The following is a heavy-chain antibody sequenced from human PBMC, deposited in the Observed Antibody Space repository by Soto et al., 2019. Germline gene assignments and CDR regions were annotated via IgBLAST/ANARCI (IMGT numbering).Heavy chain of an antibody. J-gene: IGHJ5*02. Sequence: ASVKVSCKASGYTFTSYGISWVRQAPGQGLEWMGWISAYNGNTNYAQKLQGRVTMTTDTSTSTAYMELRSLRSDDTTVYYCAREPSSYDILTRYYSTWFDPWGQGTLGTVS. CDR2: ISAYNGNT. CDR3: AREPSSYDILTRYYSTWFDP. CDR1: GYTFTSYG. D-gene: IGHD3-9*01. V-gene: IGHV1-18*04.